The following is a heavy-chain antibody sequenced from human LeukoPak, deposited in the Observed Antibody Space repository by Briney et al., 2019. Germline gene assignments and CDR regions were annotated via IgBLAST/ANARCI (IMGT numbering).Heavy chain of an antibody. J-gene: IGHJ5*02. Sequence: SETLSLTCSVSGGTISNLYLTWIRQAPGKGLEWIGYMYYSGSINYNPSLKSRVTISGDTSKNQLSLKLNSATAADTAVYYCASEYHWGRGFDPWGQGIMVTVSS. V-gene: IGHV4-59*01. CDR3: ASEYHWGRGFDP. CDR2: MYYSGSI. D-gene: IGHD3-16*01. CDR1: GGTISNLY.